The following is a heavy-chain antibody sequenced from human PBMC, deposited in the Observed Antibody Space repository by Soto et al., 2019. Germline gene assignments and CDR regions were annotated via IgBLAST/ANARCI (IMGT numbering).Heavy chain of an antibody. CDR2: IKQDGSEK. CDR1: GFTFSSYW. CDR3: ARDLLGGGGSMDV. J-gene: IGHJ6*02. D-gene: IGHD3-16*01. V-gene: IGHV3-7*05. Sequence: EVQLVESGGGLVQPGGSLRLSCEASGFTFSSYWMSWVRQAPGKGLEWVANIKQDGSEKYYVDSVKGRFTISRDNAKNSLYLQMNSLRAEDTAVYYCARDLLGGGGSMDVWGQGTTVTVSS.